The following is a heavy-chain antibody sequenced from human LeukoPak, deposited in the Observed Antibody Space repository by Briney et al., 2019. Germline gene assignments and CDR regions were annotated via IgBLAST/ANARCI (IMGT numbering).Heavy chain of an antibody. Sequence: GGSLRLSCAASGFTFSSYGMHWVRQAPGKGLEWVAVISNDGSNEFYADSVKGRFTISRDTSKNTLYLQMNSLRTEDTAVYYCAKDYSIPPAAGALYNWFAPWGQGTLVTVSS. CDR2: ISNDGSNE. D-gene: IGHD6-13*01. V-gene: IGHV3-30*18. J-gene: IGHJ5*02. CDR3: AKDYSIPPAAGALYNWFAP. CDR1: GFTFSSYG.